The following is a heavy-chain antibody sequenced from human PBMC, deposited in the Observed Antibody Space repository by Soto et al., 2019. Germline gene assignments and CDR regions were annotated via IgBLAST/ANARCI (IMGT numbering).Heavy chain of an antibody. CDR2: LSYTGST. Sequence: SETLSLTCTVSGGPVRDAYSYWTWIRQPPGKGLEWMGYLSYTGSTYYNPSLRNRASISVDESSNHLSLRLSSVTAADTAVYYCARELEGGVFDIWGRGTLVTV. J-gene: IGHJ3*02. V-gene: IGHV4-30-4*01. CDR1: GGPVRDAYSY. D-gene: IGHD2-8*02. CDR3: ARELEGGVFDI.